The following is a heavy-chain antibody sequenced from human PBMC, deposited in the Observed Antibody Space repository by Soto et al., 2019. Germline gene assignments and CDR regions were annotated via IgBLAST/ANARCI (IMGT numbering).Heavy chain of an antibody. J-gene: IGHJ6*02. D-gene: IGHD4-17*01. Sequence: QVQIQQWGAGLLRPSETLSLTCGVSRGSFSAYYWTWIRQPPGKGLEWIEEINHRGDTTYNPSLRSRVTISVDTSRNHFFLRLNSVTVADTAIYYCASNTVTPVDAMDVWGQGTTVTVS. CDR2: INHRGDT. CDR3: ASNTVTPVDAMDV. CDR1: RGSFSAYY. V-gene: IGHV4-34*02.